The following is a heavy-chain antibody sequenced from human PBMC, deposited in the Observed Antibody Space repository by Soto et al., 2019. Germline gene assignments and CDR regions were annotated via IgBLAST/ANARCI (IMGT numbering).Heavy chain of an antibody. CDR2: IVVGSGNT. CDR1: GFTFTSSA. D-gene: IGHD3-3*01. CDR3: AAGKRFLEWLNYYGMDV. Sequence: SVKVSCKASGFTFTSSAVQWVRQARGQRLEWIGWIVVGSGNTNYAQKFQERVTITRDMSTSTAYMELSSLRSEDTAVYYCAAGKRFLEWLNYYGMDVWGQGSTVTVSS. V-gene: IGHV1-58*01. J-gene: IGHJ6*02.